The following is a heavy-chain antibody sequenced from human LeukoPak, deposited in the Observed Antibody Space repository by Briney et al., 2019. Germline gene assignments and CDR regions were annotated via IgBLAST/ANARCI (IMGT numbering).Heavy chain of an antibody. V-gene: IGHV4-39*07. Sequence: SQTLSLTCTVSGGSISSGTYYWTWIRQPPGKGLEWIGEINHSGSTNYNPSLKSRVTISVDTSKNQFSLKLSSVTAADTAVYYCARARWGTMVRGVIRSAFDIWGQGTMVTVSS. CDR3: ARARWGTMVRGVIRSAFDI. CDR1: GGSISSGTYY. J-gene: IGHJ3*02. CDR2: INHSGST. D-gene: IGHD3-10*01.